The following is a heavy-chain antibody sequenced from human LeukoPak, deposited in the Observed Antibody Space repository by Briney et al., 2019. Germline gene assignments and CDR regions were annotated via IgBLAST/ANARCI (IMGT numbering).Heavy chain of an antibody. CDR1: GFTFSSYA. D-gene: IGHD6-13*01. J-gene: IGHJ4*02. CDR3: AKMPGRSSSNRHFDY. V-gene: IGHV3-23*01. CDR2: ISGSGGST. Sequence: GGSLRLSCAASGFTFSSYAMSWVRQAPGKGLEWVSAISGSGGSTYYADSVKGRFTISRDNSKNTLYLQMNSLRAEDTAVYYCAKMPGRSSSNRHFDYWGQGTLVTVSS.